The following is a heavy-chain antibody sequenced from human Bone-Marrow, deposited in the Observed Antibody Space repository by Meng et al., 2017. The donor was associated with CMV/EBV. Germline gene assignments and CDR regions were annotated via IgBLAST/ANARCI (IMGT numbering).Heavy chain of an antibody. V-gene: IGHV3-20*03. CDR3: ARCRSSGSYYNPSDY. D-gene: IGHD3-10*01. CDR1: GFTFDDYG. CDR2: INWNGGSI. J-gene: IGHJ4*02. Sequence: SGFTFDDYGMNWVRLVPGKGLEWVSGINWNGGSIGYADSVKGRFTISRDNAKNSLYLQMNSLRVEDTALYYCARCRSSGSYYNPSDYWGQGTLVTVS.